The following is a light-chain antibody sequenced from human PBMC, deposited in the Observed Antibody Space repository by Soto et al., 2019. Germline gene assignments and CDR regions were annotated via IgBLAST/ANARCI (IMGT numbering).Light chain of an antibody. J-gene: IGKJ1*01. CDR3: QQYYSHPPT. Sequence: DIVMTQSPDSLAVSLGERATINCHSSRNLLYSSNNKTYLTWYQQNPGQPPRLLIYWASTRESGVPARFSGSGSETDFTLTIDNLQPEDVALYYCQQYYSHPPTFGQGTKVESK. CDR1: RNLLYSSNNKTY. V-gene: IGKV4-1*01. CDR2: WAS.